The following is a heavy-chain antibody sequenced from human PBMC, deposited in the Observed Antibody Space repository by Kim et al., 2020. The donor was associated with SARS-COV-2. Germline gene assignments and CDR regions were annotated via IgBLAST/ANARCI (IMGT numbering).Heavy chain of an antibody. V-gene: IGHV3-30*18. CDR3: AKEVGSNYAMNWFDP. J-gene: IGHJ5*02. D-gene: IGHD4-4*01. Sequence: GGSLRLSCAASGFTFSSYGMHWVRQAPGKGLEWVAVISYDGSNKYYADSVKGRFTISRDNSKNTLYLQMNSLRAEDTAVYYCAKEVGSNYAMNWFDPWGQGTLVTVSS. CDR1: GFTFSSYG. CDR2: ISYDGSNK.